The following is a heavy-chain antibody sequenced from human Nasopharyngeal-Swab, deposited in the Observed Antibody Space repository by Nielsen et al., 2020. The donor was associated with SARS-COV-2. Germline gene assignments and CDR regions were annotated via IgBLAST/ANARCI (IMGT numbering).Heavy chain of an antibody. D-gene: IGHD1-26*01. CDR1: GFTFSSYA. Sequence: GESLKISCAASGFTFSSYAMHWVRQAPGKGLEWVAVISYDGSNKYYADSVKGRFTISRDNSKNTLYLQMNSLRAEDTAVYYCASMGEVGATPTFDYWGQGTLVTVSS. V-gene: IGHV3-30*04. CDR2: ISYDGSNK. CDR3: ASMGEVGATPTFDY. J-gene: IGHJ4*02.